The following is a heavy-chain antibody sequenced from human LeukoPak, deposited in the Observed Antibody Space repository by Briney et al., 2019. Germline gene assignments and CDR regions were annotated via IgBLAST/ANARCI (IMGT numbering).Heavy chain of an antibody. CDR1: GFTFSNYW. J-gene: IGHJ5*02. CDR2: ISSSGSTI. V-gene: IGHV3-11*01. Sequence: NPGGSLRLSCAASGFTFSNYWMSWVRQAPGKWLEWVSYISSSGSTIYYADSVKGRFTISRDNAKNSLYLQMNSLRAEDTAVYYCARGPPDCSSTSCPRWGWFDPWGQGTLVTVSS. CDR3: ARGPPDCSSTSCPRWGWFDP. D-gene: IGHD2-2*01.